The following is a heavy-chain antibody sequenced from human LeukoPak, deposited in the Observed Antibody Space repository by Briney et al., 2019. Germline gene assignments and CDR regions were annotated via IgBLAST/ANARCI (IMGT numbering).Heavy chain of an antibody. CDR1: GYSISSGYY. D-gene: IGHD3-10*01. V-gene: IGHV4-38-2*02. CDR3: ARHSNRLFGDLLVPGRKRAGTRFDY. CDR2: IYHSGST. J-gene: IGHJ4*02. Sequence: PSETLSLTCTVSGYSISSGYYWGWIRQPPGKGLEWIGSIYHSGSTYYSPSLKSRVTISVDRSKNQFSLKLSSVTAADTALYYCARHSNRLFGDLLVPGRKRAGTRFDYWGQGTLVTVSS.